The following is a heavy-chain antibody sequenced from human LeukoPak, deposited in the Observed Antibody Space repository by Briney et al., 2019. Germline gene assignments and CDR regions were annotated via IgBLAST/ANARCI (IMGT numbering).Heavy chain of an antibody. CDR2: MYYSGST. Sequence: PSETLSLTCTISGVSFSNSDYYWGWVRQPPGKGLEWLATMYYSGSTYYNPSLRSRLTLSADTSKNQITLKLSSVTAADTAVYDCAKQMYGLLYPDFWGQGTLVAVSS. V-gene: IGHV4-39*01. CDR3: AKQMYGLLYPDF. J-gene: IGHJ4*02. D-gene: IGHD2-8*01. CDR1: GVSFSNSDYY.